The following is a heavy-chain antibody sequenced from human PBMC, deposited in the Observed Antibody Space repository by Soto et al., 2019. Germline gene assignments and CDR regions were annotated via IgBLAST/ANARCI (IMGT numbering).Heavy chain of an antibody. CDR2: ISKSDYT. J-gene: IGHJ4*02. Sequence: PGGSLSLSCTVSGFAFNNYGINWVRQAPGMGLEWVSSISKSDYTYYSDSVKGRFTISRDNAKNSVSLQMNTLRVEDTAVYYCAREDSIIIPAVSDFWGQGTLVTVSS. CDR1: GFAFNNYG. D-gene: IGHD2-2*01. CDR3: AREDSIIIPAVSDF. V-gene: IGHV3-21*01.